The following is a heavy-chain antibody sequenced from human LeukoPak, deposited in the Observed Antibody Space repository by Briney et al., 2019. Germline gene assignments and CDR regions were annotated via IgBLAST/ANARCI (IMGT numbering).Heavy chain of an antibody. J-gene: IGHJ4*02. CDR2: INHSGST. D-gene: IGHD6-13*01. V-gene: IGHV4-34*01. CDR3: ARVAAVGSLIDY. Sequence: SETLSLTCAVYGGSFSGYYWSWIRQPPGKGLEWIGEINHSGSTNYNPSLKSRVTISVDTSKNQFSLKLSSVTAADTAVYYCARVAAVGSLIDYWGQGTLVTVSS. CDR1: GGSFSGYY.